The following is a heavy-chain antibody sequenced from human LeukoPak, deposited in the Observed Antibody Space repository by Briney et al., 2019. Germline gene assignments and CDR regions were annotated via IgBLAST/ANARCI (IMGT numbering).Heavy chain of an antibody. CDR3: AKDYSYGDVREYFQH. CDR2: ISYDGSNK. Sequence: PGRSLRLSCAASGFTFSSYAMHWVRQAPGKGLEWVAVISYDGSNKYYADSVKGRFTISRDNSKNTLYLQMNSLRAEDTAVYYCAKDYSYGDVREYFQHWGQGTLVTVSS. J-gene: IGHJ1*01. D-gene: IGHD4-17*01. V-gene: IGHV3-30*04. CDR1: GFTFSSYA.